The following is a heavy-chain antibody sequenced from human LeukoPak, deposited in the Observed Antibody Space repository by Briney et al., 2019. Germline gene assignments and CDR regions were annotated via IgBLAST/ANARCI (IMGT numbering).Heavy chain of an antibody. CDR3: VRVSCTSGVCYGFDY. CDR2: IKQDGSEK. J-gene: IGHJ4*02. D-gene: IGHD2-8*01. CDR1: VFTFSRYW. Sequence: GGSLRLSCAASVFTFSRYWISWVRQAPGKGLEWVANIKQDGSEKYYVDSVKGRFTISRDNAKNSLYLQMNRLRGEDTAVCYCVRVSCTSGVCYGFDYWGQGTLVTVSS. V-gene: IGHV3-7*01.